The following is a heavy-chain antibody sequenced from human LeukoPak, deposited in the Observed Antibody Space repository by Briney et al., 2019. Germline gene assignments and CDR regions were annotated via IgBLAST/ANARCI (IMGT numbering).Heavy chain of an antibody. V-gene: IGHV3-9*01. CDR1: GFTFDDYA. J-gene: IGHJ4*02. CDR3: ARDITSYYDILTSFDY. D-gene: IGHD3-9*01. Sequence: PGGSLRLSCAASGFTFDDYAMHWVRQAPGKGLEWVSGISWNSGSIGYADSVKGRFTISRDNAKNSLYLQMNSLRAEDTAVYYCARDITSYYDILTSFDYWGQGTLVTVSS. CDR2: ISWNSGSI.